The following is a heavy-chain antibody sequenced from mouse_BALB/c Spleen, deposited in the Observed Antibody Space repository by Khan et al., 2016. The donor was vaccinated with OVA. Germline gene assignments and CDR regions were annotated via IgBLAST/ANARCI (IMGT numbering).Heavy chain of an antibody. CDR2: IFPGSVSN. CDR1: GYTFSSYW. CDR3: ARGGYWGFAY. D-gene: IGHD2-3*01. J-gene: IGHJ3*01. Sequence: QVQLKESGGDLMKPGASVKISCKATGYTFSSYWIEWVKQRPGHGLEWIGQIFPGSVSNTYNEKLKGKATFTADTSSNTAYMPLSSLTYADSAVYYCARGGYWGFAYWGQGTLGTVSA. V-gene: IGHV1-9*01.